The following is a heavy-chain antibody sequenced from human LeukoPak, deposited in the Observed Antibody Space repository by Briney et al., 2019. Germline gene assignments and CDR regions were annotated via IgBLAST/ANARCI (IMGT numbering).Heavy chain of an antibody. J-gene: IGHJ4*02. Sequence: GGSLRLSCAASGFTFSSYAMHWVRQAPGKGLEWVAVISYDGSNKYYADSVKGRFTISRDNSKNTLYLQMNSLRAEDTAVYYCAREPHSWSGTVDYWGQGTLVTVSS. CDR2: ISYDGSNK. V-gene: IGHV3-30-3*01. CDR3: AREPHSWSGTVDY. CDR1: GFTFSSYA. D-gene: IGHD3-3*02.